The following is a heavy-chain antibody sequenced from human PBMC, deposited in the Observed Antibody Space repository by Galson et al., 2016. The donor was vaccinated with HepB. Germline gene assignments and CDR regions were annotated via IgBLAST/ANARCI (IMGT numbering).Heavy chain of an antibody. D-gene: IGHD1-26*01. Sequence: SLRLSCAASRFTFSNYAMHWVRQAPGKGLEWVAVISKVGSNTYYADSVKGRFTISRDNSKNTLYLQMNSLRGEDTAIYYCAKAPGSHFYYYYMDVWGKETTVTVSS. CDR1: RFTFSNYA. CDR2: ISKVGSNT. V-gene: IGHV3-30-3*01. J-gene: IGHJ6*03. CDR3: AKAPGSHFYYYYMDV.